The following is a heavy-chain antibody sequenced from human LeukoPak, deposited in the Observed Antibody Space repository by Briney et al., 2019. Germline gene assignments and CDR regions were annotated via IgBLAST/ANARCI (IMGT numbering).Heavy chain of an antibody. Sequence: PGGSLRLSCAASGFTFSSYEMHWVRQAPGKGLEWVSCISSSGSTIYYADSVKGRFTISRDNAKNSLYLQMNSLRAEDTGVYYCARDYGGSSPFDYWGQGTLVTVSS. CDR3: ARDYGGSSPFDY. CDR1: GFTFSSYE. J-gene: IGHJ4*02. V-gene: IGHV3-48*03. D-gene: IGHD4-23*01. CDR2: ISSSGSTI.